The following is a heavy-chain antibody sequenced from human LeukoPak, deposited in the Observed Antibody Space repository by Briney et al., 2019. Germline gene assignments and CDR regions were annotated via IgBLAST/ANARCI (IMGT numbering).Heavy chain of an antibody. J-gene: IGHJ4*02. CDR2: ISAYNGNT. Sequence: GASVKVSCKASGYTFTSYGISWVRQAPGQGLEWMGWISAYNGNTNYAQKLQGRVTMTRDASISTAYMELSRLRSDDTAVYYCARVPGYCSSTSCPYYFDYWGQGTLVTVSS. D-gene: IGHD2-2*01. CDR3: ARVPGYCSSTSCPYYFDY. CDR1: GYTFTSYG. V-gene: IGHV1-18*04.